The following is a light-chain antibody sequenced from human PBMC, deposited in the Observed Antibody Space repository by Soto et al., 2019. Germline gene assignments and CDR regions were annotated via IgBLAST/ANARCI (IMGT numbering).Light chain of an antibody. V-gene: IGKV3-11*01. Sequence: EIVLTQSPATLSLSPGERATLSCRASQSIGRFLAWYQQKLGQAPRLLIYAASNRATGVPARFSGIGSGTDFTLTISSLEPEDFAVYYCQQRSNWPPVYSFGQGTKLEIK. CDR3: QQRSNWPPVYS. CDR2: AAS. CDR1: QSIGRF. J-gene: IGKJ2*03.